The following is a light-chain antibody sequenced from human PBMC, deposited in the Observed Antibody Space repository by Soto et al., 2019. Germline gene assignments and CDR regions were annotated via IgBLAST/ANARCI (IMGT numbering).Light chain of an antibody. Sequence: DIQMTQSPSTLSASVGDRVTITCRASQSISSWSAWYQQKPGKAPKLLIYKASSLESGVPSRFSGSGSGTEFTLTISSLQPDDFATYYCHSQWTFGQGTKVEIK. V-gene: IGKV1-5*03. J-gene: IGKJ1*01. CDR2: KAS. CDR3: HSQWT. CDR1: QSISSW.